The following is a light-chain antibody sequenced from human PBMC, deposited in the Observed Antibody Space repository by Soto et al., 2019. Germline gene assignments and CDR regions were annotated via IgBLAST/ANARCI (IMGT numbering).Light chain of an antibody. J-gene: IGKJ2*01. CDR2: KVS. V-gene: IGKV2-30*01. CDR1: QSLVYGDGNTY. CDR3: MQGTHWPYT. Sequence: DVVMTQSPLSLPVTLGQPASISCRSSQSLVYGDGNTYLNWFQQRPGQSPRRLIYKVSIRDSGVPDRFSGSGSGTDFTLKISGVEAEDVGVYYCMQGTHWPYTCGQGTKLEIK.